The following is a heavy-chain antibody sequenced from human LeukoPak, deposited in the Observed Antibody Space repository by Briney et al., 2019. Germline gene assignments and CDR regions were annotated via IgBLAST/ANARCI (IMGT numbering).Heavy chain of an antibody. D-gene: IGHD3-22*01. J-gene: IGHJ4*02. V-gene: IGHV3-9*01. CDR2: ISWNSGSI. Sequence: GGSLRLSCAASGFTFDDYAMHWVRQAPGKGREWVSGISWNSGSIGYADSVKGRLTISRDNAKNSLYPQMNSLRAEDTALYYCAKGVYDSSGYYSYFDYWGQGTQVTVSS. CDR3: AKGVYDSSGYYSYFDY. CDR1: GFTFDDYA.